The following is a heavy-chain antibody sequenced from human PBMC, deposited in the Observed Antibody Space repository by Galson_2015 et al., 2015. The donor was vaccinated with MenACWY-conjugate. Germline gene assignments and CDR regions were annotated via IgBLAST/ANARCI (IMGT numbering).Heavy chain of an antibody. CDR2: INPADSNI. CDR1: GYSFTNYW. Sequence: QSGAEVKKPGESLKISCKGSGYSFTNYWIAWVRQMPGKGLEWVGLINPADSNIRYSPSFQGQVTISADESISTAHLQWSSLKASDTAMYYCARHPPGGRGMDVWGRGTRSPSP. D-gene: IGHD1-26*01. V-gene: IGHV5-51*01. CDR3: ARHPPGGRGMDV. J-gene: IGHJ6*02.